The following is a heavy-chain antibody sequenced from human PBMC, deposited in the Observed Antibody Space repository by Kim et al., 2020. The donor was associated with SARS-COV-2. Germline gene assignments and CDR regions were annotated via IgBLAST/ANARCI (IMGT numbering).Heavy chain of an antibody. CDR3: AKQAGYSSGWYSDY. Sequence: DAGKGRFTMSREDSKNTRYLHLNSLRAEDTAVYYCAKQAGYSSGWYSDYWGQGTLVTVSS. J-gene: IGHJ4*02. V-gene: IGHV3-33*06. D-gene: IGHD6-19*01.